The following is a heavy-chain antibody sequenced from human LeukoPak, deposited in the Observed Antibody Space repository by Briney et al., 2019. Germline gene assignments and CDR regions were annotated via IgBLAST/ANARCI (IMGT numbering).Heavy chain of an antibody. V-gene: IGHV3-74*01. J-gene: IGHJ6*02. CDR1: GFTFSSYW. CDR2: INSDGSST. D-gene: IGHD2-2*01. Sequence: GGSQRLSCAASGFTFSSYWMHWVRQAPGKGLVWVSRINSDGSSTSYANSVKGRFTISRDNAKNTLYLQMNSLRAEDTAVYYCARDWREWDQLLRVTHYGMDVWGQGTTVTVSS. CDR3: ARDWREWDQLLRVTHYGMDV.